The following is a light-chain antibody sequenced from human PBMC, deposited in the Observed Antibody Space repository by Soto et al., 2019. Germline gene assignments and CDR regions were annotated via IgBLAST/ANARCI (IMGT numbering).Light chain of an antibody. CDR2: DVS. CDR1: SSDVGGYNY. CDR3: SSYTSSSIL. J-gene: IGLJ2*01. V-gene: IGLV2-14*01. Sequence: QSVLTQPASVSGSPGQSITISCTGTSSDVGGYNYVSWYQQHPGKAPKLMIYDVSNRPSGVSNRFSGSKSGNTASLTISGLQAEDEADYYCSSYTSSSILFGGGTNLTVL.